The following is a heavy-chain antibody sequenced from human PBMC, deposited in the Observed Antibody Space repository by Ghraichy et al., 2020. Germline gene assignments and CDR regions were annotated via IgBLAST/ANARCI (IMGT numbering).Heavy chain of an antibody. Sequence: GGSLRLSCAASGFTFSSYSMNWVRQAPGKGLEWVSSISSSSSYIYYADSVKGRFTISRDNAKNSLYLQMNSLRAEDTAVYYCARPYSDYDILTGYYWGQGTLVTVSS. CDR3: ARPYSDYDILTGYY. V-gene: IGHV3-21*01. CDR1: GFTFSSYS. CDR2: ISSSSSYI. D-gene: IGHD3-9*01. J-gene: IGHJ4*02.